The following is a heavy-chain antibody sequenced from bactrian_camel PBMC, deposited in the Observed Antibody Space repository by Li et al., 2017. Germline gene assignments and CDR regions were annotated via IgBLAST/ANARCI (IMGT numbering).Heavy chain of an antibody. CDR3: AADGSSWYHYYR. Sequence: HVQLVESGGGAVQAGGSLRLSCAASGYAYSAYCMGWFRQAPGKGLEWVAGIYTGVNGRTYYADSVKGRFTISKDVAKNTLYLQMNSLKSDDTAMYFCAADGSSWYHYYRWGRGTQVTVS. CDR1: GYAYSAYC. V-gene: IGHV3S1*01. D-gene: IGHD6*01. J-gene: IGHJ4*01. CDR2: IYTGVNGRT.